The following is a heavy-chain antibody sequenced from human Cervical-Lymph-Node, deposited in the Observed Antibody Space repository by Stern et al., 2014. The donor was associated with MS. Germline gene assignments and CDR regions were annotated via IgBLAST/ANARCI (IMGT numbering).Heavy chain of an antibody. V-gene: IGHV4-61*02. CDR3: ATTRWDLFTWNWFDP. CDR1: GGSISSSGYY. D-gene: IGHD1-26*01. CDR2: IHDSGST. J-gene: IGHJ5*02. Sequence: MQLVESGPGLVKPSQTLSLTCTVSGGSISSSGYYWSWIRQPADKGLEWIGRIHDSGSTYYNPSLKSPVTISMDTAQKQFSLKLPSGTAADTAVYYCATTRWDLFTWNWFDPWGQGTLVTVSS.